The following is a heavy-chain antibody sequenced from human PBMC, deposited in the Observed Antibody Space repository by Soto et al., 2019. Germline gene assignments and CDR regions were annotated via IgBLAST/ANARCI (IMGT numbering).Heavy chain of an antibody. CDR3: AKGGAVLLDPFHV. J-gene: IGHJ3*01. CDR2: VTASASST. CDR1: GFTFSSFA. V-gene: IGHV3-23*01. Sequence: GQLLESGGGMVQPGGSLRLACAASGFTFSSFAMNWVRLPPGRGREWVAAVTASASSTHYADSVKGRFTISRDNSKNTLYLQMTTLRADDTAVYYCAKGGAVLLDPFHVWGQGTMVTVSS. D-gene: IGHD1-26*01.